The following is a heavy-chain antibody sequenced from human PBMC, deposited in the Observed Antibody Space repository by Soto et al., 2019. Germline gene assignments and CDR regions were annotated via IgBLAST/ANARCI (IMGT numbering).Heavy chain of an antibody. Sequence: SETLSLTCAVSGGSISSSNWWSWVRQPPGKGLEWIGEIYHSGSTNYNPSLKSRVTISVETSKNQFSLKLSSVTAADTAVYYCAASMTTVITIDYWGQGTLVTVSS. CDR3: AASMTTVITIDY. J-gene: IGHJ4*02. CDR2: IYHSGST. V-gene: IGHV4-4*02. CDR1: GGSISSSNW. D-gene: IGHD4-17*01.